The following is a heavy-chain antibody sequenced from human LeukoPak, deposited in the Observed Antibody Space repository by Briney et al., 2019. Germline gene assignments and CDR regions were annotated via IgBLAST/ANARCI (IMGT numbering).Heavy chain of an antibody. CDR3: ARETEVSGGRSWDF. D-gene: IGHD6-19*01. Sequence: PSETLSLTCTVSGGSISSYYWTWIRQPAGKGLEWIGRIHSSGGMNHNPSLKSRVTMSVDTSNNQFSLKLSSVTAADTAVYYCARETEVSGGRSWDFWGQGTLVTVSS. J-gene: IGHJ4*02. CDR1: GGSISSYY. V-gene: IGHV4-4*07. CDR2: IHSSGGM.